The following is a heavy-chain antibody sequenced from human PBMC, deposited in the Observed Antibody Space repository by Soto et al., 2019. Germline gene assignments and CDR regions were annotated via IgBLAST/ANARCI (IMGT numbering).Heavy chain of an antibody. J-gene: IGHJ5*02. V-gene: IGHV3-23*01. CDR3: AKEGGYCSGGSCFNWFDP. CDR2: ISGSGGST. Sequence: EVQLLESGGGLVQPGGSLRLSCAASGFTFSSYAMSWVRQAPGKGLVWVSAISGSGGSTYYADSVKGRFTISRDNSKNTLYLQMNSLRAEDTAVYYCAKEGGYCSGGSCFNWFDPWGQGTLVTVSS. CDR1: GFTFSSYA. D-gene: IGHD2-15*01.